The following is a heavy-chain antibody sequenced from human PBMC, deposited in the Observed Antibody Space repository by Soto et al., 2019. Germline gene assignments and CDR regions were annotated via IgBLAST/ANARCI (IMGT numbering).Heavy chain of an antibody. Sequence: SETLSLTCTVSGGSISSGDYYWSWILHPPGKGLEWIGYIYYSGSTYYNPSLKSRVTISVDTSKNQFSLKLSSVTAADTAVYYCARDKRITIFGVVIEGDPTDYYGMDVWGQGTTVTVSS. CDR1: GGSISSGDYY. CDR3: ARDKRITIFGVVIEGDPTDYYGMDV. J-gene: IGHJ6*02. CDR2: IYYSGST. V-gene: IGHV4-30-4*01. D-gene: IGHD3-3*01.